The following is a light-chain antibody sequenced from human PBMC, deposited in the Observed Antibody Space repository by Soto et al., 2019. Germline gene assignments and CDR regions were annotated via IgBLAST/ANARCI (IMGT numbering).Light chain of an antibody. Sequence: DIVMTQSPLSLPVTPGEPASISCRSSQSLLHSNGYNYLDWYLQKPRQPPLLLTDLGSNRASGAPDSFSGSGSRTDSPLNSSRVEAEDVGVYYCIQNLLSWTFGQGTKVEIK. V-gene: IGKV2-28*01. CDR3: IQNLLSWT. CDR2: LGS. J-gene: IGKJ1*01. CDR1: QSLLHSNGYNY.